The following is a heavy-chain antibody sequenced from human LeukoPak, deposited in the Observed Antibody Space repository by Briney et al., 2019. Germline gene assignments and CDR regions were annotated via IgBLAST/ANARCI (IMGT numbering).Heavy chain of an antibody. CDR2: IASDGSST. Sequence: GGSLRLSCAASGFTFSSYWMNWVRQAPGKGLVWVSRIASDGSSTTYADSVKDRFSISRDNAKNTLYLQMNSLRVEDTAVYYCARGRPHGNDYWGQGTLVTVSS. CDR1: GFTFSSYW. V-gene: IGHV3-74*01. J-gene: IGHJ4*02. D-gene: IGHD4-23*01. CDR3: ARGRPHGNDY.